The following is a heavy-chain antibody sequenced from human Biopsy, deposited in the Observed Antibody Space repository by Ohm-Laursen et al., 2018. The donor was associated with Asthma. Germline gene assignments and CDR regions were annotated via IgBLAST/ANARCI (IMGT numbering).Heavy chain of an antibody. CDR2: ISYDGRTT. Sequence: SLRLSCAASRFTYEMHWVRQAPGKGLEWVAVISYDGRTTYYAGSVEGRLTISRDNAKNTLSLQMNSLSAADTAVYYCARAYSSGWTRGMDVWGQGTTVIVSS. V-gene: IGHV3-30*03. J-gene: IGHJ6*02. CDR3: ARAYSSGWTRGMDV. CDR1: RFTYE. D-gene: IGHD6-19*01.